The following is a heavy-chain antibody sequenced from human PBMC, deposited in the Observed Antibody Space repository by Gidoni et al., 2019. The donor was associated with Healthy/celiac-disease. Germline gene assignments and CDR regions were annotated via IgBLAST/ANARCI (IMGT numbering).Heavy chain of an antibody. Sequence: WVGRIRSKANSYATAYAASVKGRFTISRDDSKNTAYLQMNSLKTEDTAVYYCTRKYCSGGSCYDYWGQGTLVTVSS. V-gene: IGHV3-73*01. CDR2: IRSKANSYAT. D-gene: IGHD2-15*01. J-gene: IGHJ4*02. CDR3: TRKYCSGGSCYDY.